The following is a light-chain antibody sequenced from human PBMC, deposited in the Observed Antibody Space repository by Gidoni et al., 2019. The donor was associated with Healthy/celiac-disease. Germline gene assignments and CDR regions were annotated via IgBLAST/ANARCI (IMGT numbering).Light chain of an antibody. CDR3: QQSYSTPLT. V-gene: IGKV1-39*01. CDR2: AAS. Sequence: DIQMTPSPSSLSASVGDRVTITCRASQSISSYLNWYQQKPGKAPKLLIYAASSLQSGVPSMFSGSGSGTDFTLTISSLQPEDFATYYCQQSYSTPLTFGPGTKVEIK. J-gene: IGKJ3*01. CDR1: QSISSY.